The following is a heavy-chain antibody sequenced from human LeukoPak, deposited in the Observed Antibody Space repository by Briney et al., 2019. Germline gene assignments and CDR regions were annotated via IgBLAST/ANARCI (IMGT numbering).Heavy chain of an antibody. D-gene: IGHD1-26*01. CDR2: INHSGST. CDR3: ARHAPLGAATDY. J-gene: IGHJ4*02. CDR1: GGSLSGYY. V-gene: IGHV4-34*01. Sequence: PSETLSLTCAVYGGSLSGYYWSWIRQPPGKGLEWIGEINHSGSTNYHPSPKSRVTISVDTSKNQFSLKLSSVSAADTAVYYCARHAPLGAATDYWGQGTLVTVSS.